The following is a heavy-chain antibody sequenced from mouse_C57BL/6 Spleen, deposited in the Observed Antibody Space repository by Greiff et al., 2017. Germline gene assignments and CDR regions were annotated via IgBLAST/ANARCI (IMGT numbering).Heavy chain of an antibody. J-gene: IGHJ2*01. CDR3: ARRSEAYYSNYDYFDY. CDR1: GYTFTDYY. CDR2: INPYNGGT. D-gene: IGHD2-5*01. V-gene: IGHV1-19*01. Sequence: VQLQQSGPVLVKPGASVKMSCKASGYTFTDYYMNWVKQSHGKSLEWIGVINPYNGGTSYNQKFKGKATLTVDKSSSTAYMELNSLTSEDSAVYYCARRSEAYYSNYDYFDYWGQGTTLTVSS.